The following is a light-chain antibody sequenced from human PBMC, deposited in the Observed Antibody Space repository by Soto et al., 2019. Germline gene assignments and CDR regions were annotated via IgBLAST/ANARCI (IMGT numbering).Light chain of an antibody. CDR2: GAS. CDR3: QQYGSSPVFT. Sequence: EIVLTQSPGTLSLSPGERATLSCRASQSVSSTYLAWYQQKPGQAPRLLIYGASSRATGIPDRFSGSGSGTDFTRTISRLEPEDFVVYYCQQYGSSPVFTCGPGTKVDIK. CDR1: QSVSSTY. V-gene: IGKV3-20*01. J-gene: IGKJ3*01.